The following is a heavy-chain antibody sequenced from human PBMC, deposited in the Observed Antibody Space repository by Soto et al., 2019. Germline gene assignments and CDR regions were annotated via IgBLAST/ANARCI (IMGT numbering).Heavy chain of an antibody. J-gene: IGHJ4*02. CDR2: ISAHNGNT. CDR3: ARGRYGDY. CDR1: GYTFTSYG. D-gene: IGHD1-1*01. V-gene: IGHV1-18*01. Sequence: QVHLVQSGAEVKKPGASVKVSCKCSGYTFTSYGITWVRQAPGQGLEWMGWISAHNGNTDYAQKLQGRVTVTRDTSTRTAYMELRSLRSDDTAVYYCARGRYGDYWGQGALVTVSS.